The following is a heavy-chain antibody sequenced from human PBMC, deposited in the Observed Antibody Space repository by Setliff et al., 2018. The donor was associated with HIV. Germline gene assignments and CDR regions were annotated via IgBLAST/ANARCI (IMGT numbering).Heavy chain of an antibody. Sequence: GGSLRLSCAASGFTFSNYAMSWVRQAPGKGLEWVSSISSSGRSKYYADSVKGLFTISRDNAKNSLYLQMNSLTAEDTAVYYCARDVSWRVRTYIDYWGQGALVTVSS. CDR3: ARDVSWRVRTYIDY. J-gene: IGHJ4*02. CDR2: ISSSGRSK. D-gene: IGHD3-3*01. CDR1: GFTFSNYA. V-gene: IGHV3-21*01.